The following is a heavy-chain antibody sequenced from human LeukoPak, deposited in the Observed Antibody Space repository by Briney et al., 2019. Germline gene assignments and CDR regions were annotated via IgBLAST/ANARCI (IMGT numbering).Heavy chain of an antibody. CDR3: ARRYYYGSGSYYDY. V-gene: IGHV4-4*07. Sequence: SETLSLTCTVSGGSISSYYWSWIRQPAGKGLEWIGRIYTSGSTNYNPSFKSRVTMSVDTSKNQFSLKLNSVTAADTAVYYCARRYYYGSGSYYDYWGQGTLVTVSS. J-gene: IGHJ4*02. D-gene: IGHD3-10*01. CDR2: IYTSGST. CDR1: GGSISSYY.